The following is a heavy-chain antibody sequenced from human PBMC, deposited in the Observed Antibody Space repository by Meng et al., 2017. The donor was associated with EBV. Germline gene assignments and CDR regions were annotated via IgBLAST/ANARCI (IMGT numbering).Heavy chain of an antibody. CDR3: AHRRDEYSSSWYGWFDP. CDR1: GFSLSTSGVG. V-gene: IGHV2-5*02. Sequence: HITLKEPGPTLVKPTQPLPLTCTFSGFSLSTSGVGVGWIRQPPGKALEWLALIYWDDDKRYSPSLKSRLTITKDTSKNQVVLTMTNMDPVDTATYYCAHRRDEYSSSWYGWFDPWGQGTLVTVSS. J-gene: IGHJ5*02. CDR2: IYWDDDK. D-gene: IGHD6-13*01.